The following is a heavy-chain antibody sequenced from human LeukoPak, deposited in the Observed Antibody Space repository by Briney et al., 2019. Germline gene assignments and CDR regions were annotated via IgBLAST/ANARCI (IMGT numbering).Heavy chain of an antibody. CDR2: VTNSGTT. D-gene: IGHD3-22*01. V-gene: IGHV4-59*11. Sequence: SETLSLTCNVSGESISSHYWSWTRQSPGKGRERIGYVTNSGTTKFNPSLKSRVTISRDTSKNQISLRLSSVTAADTAVYYCARGTLQKYYYDRHRYREDAFDIWGQGTMVTVSS. J-gene: IGHJ3*02. CDR1: GESISSHY. CDR3: ARGTLQKYYYDRHRYREDAFDI.